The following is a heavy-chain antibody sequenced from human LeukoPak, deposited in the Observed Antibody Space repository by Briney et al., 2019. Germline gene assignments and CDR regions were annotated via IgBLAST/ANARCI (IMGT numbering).Heavy chain of an antibody. CDR1: GYSISSGYY. Sequence: SETLSLTRTVSGYSISSGYYWGWIRQPPGKGLEWIGSIYHSGSTYYNPSLKSRVTISIDTSKNQFSLKVSSVTAADTAVYYCAVDIFGVRLRTKNWGQGTLVTVSS. J-gene: IGHJ4*02. CDR2: IYHSGST. CDR3: AVDIFGVRLRTKN. D-gene: IGHD3-3*01. V-gene: IGHV4-38-2*02.